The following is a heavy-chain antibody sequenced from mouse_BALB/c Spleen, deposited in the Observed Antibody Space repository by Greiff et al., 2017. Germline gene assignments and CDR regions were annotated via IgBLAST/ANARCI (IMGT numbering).Heavy chain of an antibody. CDR2: INPSNGRT. CDR1: GYTFTSYW. Sequence: VKLQESGPELVKPGASVKLSCKASGYTFTSYWMHWVKQRPGQGLEWIGEINPSNGRTNYNEKFKSKATLTVDKSSSTAYMQLSSLTSEDSAVYYCARDGGNDGFAYWGQGTLVTVAA. V-gene: IGHV1S81*02. D-gene: IGHD2-2*01. J-gene: IGHJ3*01. CDR3: ARDGGNDGFAY.